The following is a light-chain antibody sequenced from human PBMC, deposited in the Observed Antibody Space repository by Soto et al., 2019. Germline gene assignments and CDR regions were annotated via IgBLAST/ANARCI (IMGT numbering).Light chain of an antibody. CDR3: QQYGSSGT. CDR2: DAS. CDR1: QSVSSN. Sequence: EIVMTQSPATLSVSPGARATLSCRASQSVSSNLAWHQQKPGQAPRILMYDASTRATGISDRFSGSGSGTDFTLTISRLEPEDFAVYYCQQYGSSGTFGQGTKVDIK. J-gene: IGKJ1*01. V-gene: IGKV3-20*01.